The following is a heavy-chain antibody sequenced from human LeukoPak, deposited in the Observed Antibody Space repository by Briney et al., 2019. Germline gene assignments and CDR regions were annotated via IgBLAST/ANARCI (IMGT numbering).Heavy chain of an antibody. CDR3: ARDPGVGSRYEQQLVRGAFDY. CDR2: IWYDGSNK. J-gene: IGHJ4*02. D-gene: IGHD6-13*01. V-gene: IGHV3-33*01. CDR1: GFTFSSYG. Sequence: GGSLRLSCAASGFTFSSYGMHWVRQAPGKGLEWVAVIWYDGSNKYYADSVKGRFTISRDNSKNTLYLQMNSLRAEDTAVYYCARDPGVGSRYEQQLVRGAFDYWGQGTLVTVSS.